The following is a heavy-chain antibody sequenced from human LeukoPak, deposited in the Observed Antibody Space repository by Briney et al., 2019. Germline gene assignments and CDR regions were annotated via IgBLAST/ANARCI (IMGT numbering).Heavy chain of an antibody. J-gene: IGHJ3*02. Sequence: GGSLRLSCVVSGFTFSSYWLSWVRQAPGKGLEWVANINEDGVEKNYVDSVKGRFTISRDNAKNSLYLQMNSLRAEDTAVYYCARDWPPHYDILTGYYLKTSDAFDIWGQGTMVTVSS. CDR3: ARDWPPHYDILTGYYLKTSDAFDI. D-gene: IGHD3-9*01. CDR1: GFTFSSYW. V-gene: IGHV3-7*01. CDR2: INEDGVEK.